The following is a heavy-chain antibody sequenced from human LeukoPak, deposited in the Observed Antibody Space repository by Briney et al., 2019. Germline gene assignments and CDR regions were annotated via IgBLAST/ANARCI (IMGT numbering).Heavy chain of an antibody. V-gene: IGHV3-66*01. J-gene: IGHJ4*02. D-gene: IGHD6-19*01. Sequence: PGGSLRLSSAASGFTVSSNYMSWGRAAPGKGLEWVSILYSGSSPYYADSVKGRFTISRDTSRNMLYLQMNSLRAEDTAIHYCARARTYSSGWWYYFDYWGQGTLVTVSS. CDR1: GFTVSSNY. CDR3: ARARTYSSGWWYYFDY. CDR2: LYSGSSP.